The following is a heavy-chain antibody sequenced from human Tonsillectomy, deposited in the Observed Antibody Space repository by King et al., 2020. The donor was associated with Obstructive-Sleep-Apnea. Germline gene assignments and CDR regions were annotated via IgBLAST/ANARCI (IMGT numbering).Heavy chain of an antibody. V-gene: IGHV4-59*08. Sequence: VQLQESGPGLVKPSETLSLTCTVSGDSISSYYWSWIRQPPGKGLEWIGYIYYSGSTKYNPSLKSRVTISVDTSKTQFSLKLSSVTAADTAVYYCARNTEHYYYYGMDVWGQGTTVTVSS. J-gene: IGHJ6*02. CDR1: GDSISSYY. CDR3: ARNTEHYYYYGMDV. D-gene: IGHD1-26*01. CDR2: IYYSGST.